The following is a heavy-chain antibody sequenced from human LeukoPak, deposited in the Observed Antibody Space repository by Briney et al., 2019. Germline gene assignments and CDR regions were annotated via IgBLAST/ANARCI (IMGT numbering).Heavy chain of an antibody. CDR2: IFPGDSDT. J-gene: IGHJ4*02. CDR3: ASEYCSGGNCYFDY. Sequence: GESLKISCKGSEYSFATYWIGWVRQMPGQGLEWMGIIFPGDSDTRYSPSFQGQVTITADKSISTAYLQWSSLKASDTAIYYCASEYCSGGNCYFDYWGQGTLVTVSS. D-gene: IGHD2-15*01. V-gene: IGHV5-51*01. CDR1: EYSFATYW.